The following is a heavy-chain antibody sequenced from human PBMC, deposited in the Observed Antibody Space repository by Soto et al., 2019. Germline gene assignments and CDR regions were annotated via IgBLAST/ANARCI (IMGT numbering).Heavy chain of an antibody. Sequence: QLQLQESGPGLVKPSETLSLTCTVSGGSISSSSYYWGWIRQPPGKGLEWIGSIYYSGSTYYNPSLKSRVTISVDTSKNQFSLKLSSVTAADTAVYYCATGDSSGWYGNYYGMDVWGQGTTVTVSS. J-gene: IGHJ6*02. CDR1: GGSISSSSYY. V-gene: IGHV4-39*01. CDR3: ATGDSSGWYGNYYGMDV. CDR2: IYYSGST. D-gene: IGHD6-19*01.